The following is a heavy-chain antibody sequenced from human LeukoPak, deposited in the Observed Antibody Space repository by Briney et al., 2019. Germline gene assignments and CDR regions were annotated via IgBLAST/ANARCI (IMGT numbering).Heavy chain of an antibody. V-gene: IGHV4-39*01. Sequence: SETLSLTCTVSGGSISSSSYYWGWIRQPPGKGLEWIGSIYYSGSTYYNPSLKSRVTISVDTSKNQFSLKLSSVTAADTAVYYCASCFDAFDIWVKGTMVTVSS. J-gene: IGHJ3*02. CDR2: IYYSGST. CDR3: ASCFDAFDI. CDR1: GGSISSSSYY. D-gene: IGHD2-15*01.